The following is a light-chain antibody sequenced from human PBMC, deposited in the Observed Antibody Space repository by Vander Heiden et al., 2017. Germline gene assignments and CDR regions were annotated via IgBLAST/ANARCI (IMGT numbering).Light chain of an antibody. CDR2: QDT. V-gene: IGLV3-1*01. CDR1: EFGDKY. CDR3: QAWDNNTVI. Sequence: SIELAQPPSVSVSQGQTASITCSGYEFGDKYAGWYQQKPGQSPVLVIYQDTKRPSGIPERISGSNSVNTATLTISGTEAMDEADYFCQAWDNNTVIFGGGTKLSVL. J-gene: IGLJ2*01.